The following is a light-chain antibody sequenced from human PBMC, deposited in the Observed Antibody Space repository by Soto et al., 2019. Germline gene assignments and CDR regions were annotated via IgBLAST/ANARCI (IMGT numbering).Light chain of an antibody. Sequence: EIVLTQSPGTLSLSPGERATLSCRASQSVSSSYLAWCQQKPGQAPRLLIYGASSRATGNPDRFSGSGSGTDFTLTISRLEPEDFAVYYCQQYGSSPFTFGPGTKVDIK. CDR2: GAS. V-gene: IGKV3-20*01. CDR1: QSVSSSY. J-gene: IGKJ3*01. CDR3: QQYGSSPFT.